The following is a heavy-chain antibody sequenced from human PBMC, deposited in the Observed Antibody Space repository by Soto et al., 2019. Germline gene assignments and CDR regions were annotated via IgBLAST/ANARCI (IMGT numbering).Heavy chain of an antibody. D-gene: IGHD2-21*02. CDR1: GFTVSSNY. CDR3: ARDGGDEAD. J-gene: IGHJ4*02. V-gene: IGHV3-66*01. Sequence: EVQLVESGGGLVQPGGSLRLSCAASGFTVSSNYMSWVRQAPGKGLEWVSVIYSGGSTYYADSVKGRFTNSRDNAKSTRYLQMNSRRAEDAAVYYCARDGGDEADWGQGTLVTVSS. CDR2: IYSGGST.